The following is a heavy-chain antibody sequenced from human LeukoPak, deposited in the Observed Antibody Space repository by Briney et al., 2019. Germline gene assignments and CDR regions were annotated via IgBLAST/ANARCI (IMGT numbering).Heavy chain of an antibody. Sequence: SETLSLTCIVSGASVTFGTYYWSWIRQSPGKGLEWLGYVSSSGTTTYMPSLESRVTISQDIARNRFSLRLTSVTAADTAVYYCARERGISMVVWGQGTLVTVSS. V-gene: IGHV4-61*01. D-gene: IGHD3-10*01. CDR1: GASVTFGTYY. J-gene: IGHJ4*02. CDR2: VSSSGTT. CDR3: ARERGISMVV.